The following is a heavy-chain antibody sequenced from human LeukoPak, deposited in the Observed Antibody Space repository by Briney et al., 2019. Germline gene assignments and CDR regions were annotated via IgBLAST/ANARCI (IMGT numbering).Heavy chain of an antibody. Sequence: ASVKVSCKTSGYTFTTFGINWVRQAPGQGLEWMGWINPNSGGTNYAQKFQGRVTMTRDTSISTAYMELSRLRSDDTAVYYCAITVIQQGFDIWGQGTMVTVSS. CDR2: INPNSGGT. D-gene: IGHD4-17*01. J-gene: IGHJ3*02. CDR1: GYTFTTFG. CDR3: AITVIQQGFDI. V-gene: IGHV1-2*02.